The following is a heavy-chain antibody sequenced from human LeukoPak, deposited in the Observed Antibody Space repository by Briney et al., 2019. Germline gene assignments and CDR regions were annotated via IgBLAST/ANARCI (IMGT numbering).Heavy chain of an antibody. CDR2: IYTSGNT. CDR1: GGSFNSFF. CDR3: ARGKEMTRTSGYYSFDF. Sequence: SETLSLTCTVSGGSFNSFFWSWVRQPPGKGLEWIGYIYTSGNTYYSPSLKSRVTISLDTSKNQLSLRLISVTAADTAVYYCARGKEMTRTSGYYSFDFWGQGTLVSVSS. V-gene: IGHV4-4*09. D-gene: IGHD3-9*01. J-gene: IGHJ4*02.